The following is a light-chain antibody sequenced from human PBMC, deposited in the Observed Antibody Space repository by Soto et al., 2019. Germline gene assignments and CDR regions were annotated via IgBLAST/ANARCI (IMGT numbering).Light chain of an antibody. J-gene: IGKJ1*01. CDR2: RAS. V-gene: IGKV3-15*01. Sequence: IVMTQSPDILAVSPGETVTLSCRASQSLSDNLAWYQQKPGQAPRLLIFRASSRASGVPARSSGGGSGTEFALTISTLQSEDFAVYYCQQYGNWPPWTFGPGTKVDIK. CDR1: QSLSDN. CDR3: QQYGNWPPWT.